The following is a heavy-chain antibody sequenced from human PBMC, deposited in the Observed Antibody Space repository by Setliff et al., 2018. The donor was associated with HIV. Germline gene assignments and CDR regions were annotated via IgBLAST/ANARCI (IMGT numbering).Heavy chain of an antibody. CDR3: ARRLFGAVAGTYGMDV. CDR1: GASISGFY. Sequence: SETLSLTCTVSGASISGFYWSWIRQPPGKGLQWIGYIYTSGPTNYNPSLDSRVTISVDTSKNQFSLKLSSVTAADTAVYYCARRLFGAVAGTYGMDVWGQGTTVTVSS. CDR2: IYTSGPT. V-gene: IGHV4-4*09. J-gene: IGHJ6*02. D-gene: IGHD6-19*01.